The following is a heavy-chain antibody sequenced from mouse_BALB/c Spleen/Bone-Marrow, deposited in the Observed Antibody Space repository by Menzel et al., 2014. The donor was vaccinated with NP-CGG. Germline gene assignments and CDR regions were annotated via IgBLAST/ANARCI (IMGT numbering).Heavy chain of an antibody. J-gene: IGHJ3*01. D-gene: IGHD2-3*01. CDR3: TRIYDGYAY. CDR2: ISSGGRYT. V-gene: IGHV5-6-4*01. CDR1: GFTFSSYT. Sequence: EVKVVESGGGLVKPGGSLTLSCAASGFTFSSYTMSWVRQTPEKGLEWVATISSGGRYTYYPDSVKGRFTISRDNAKNTLYLQMSSLKSEDTAMYYCTRIYDGYAYWGQGTLVTVSA.